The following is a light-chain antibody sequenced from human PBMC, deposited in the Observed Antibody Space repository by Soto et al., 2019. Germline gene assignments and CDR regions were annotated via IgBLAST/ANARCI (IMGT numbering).Light chain of an antibody. CDR3: QQFGTSPLWT. Sequence: EIVLTQSPGTLSLSPGERATLSCRASQSVNSNYLAWYQQKPGQAPRLLMYETSTRATGIPDRFSGSGSGTDFTLTISRLEPEDFAVSFCQQFGTSPLWTFGQGTKVEMK. CDR2: ETS. V-gene: IGKV3-20*01. CDR1: QSVNSNY. J-gene: IGKJ1*01.